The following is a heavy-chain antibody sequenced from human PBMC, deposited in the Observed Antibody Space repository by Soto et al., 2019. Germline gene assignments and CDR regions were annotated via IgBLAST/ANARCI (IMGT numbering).Heavy chain of an antibody. D-gene: IGHD2-15*01. CDR1: GGSVSSGSYY. CDR2: IYYSGST. CDR3: ARVPIYCSGGSCYSEFSPYCYYGMDV. V-gene: IGHV4-61*01. J-gene: IGHJ6*02. Sequence: SETLSLTCTVSGGSVSSGSYYWSWIRQPPGKGLEWIGYIYYSGSTNYNPSLKSRVTISVDTSKNQFSLKLSSVTAADTAVYYCARVPIYCSGGSCYSEFSPYCYYGMDVWGQGTTVTVSS.